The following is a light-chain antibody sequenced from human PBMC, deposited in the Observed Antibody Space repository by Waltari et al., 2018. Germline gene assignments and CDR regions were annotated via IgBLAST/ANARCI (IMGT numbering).Light chain of an antibody. CDR3: SSYSTSSSLIL. CDR1: RRDVGGPDY. J-gene: IGLJ2*01. CDR2: DVN. Sequence: QSALSQPASVSGSPGQSITISCTGPRRDVGGPDYFSWYQKHPGKAPKLIIRDVNNRPSGVSNRFSGSKSGNTASLTISGLQAEDEADYYCSSYSTSSSLILFGEGTKVTVL. V-gene: IGLV2-14*03.